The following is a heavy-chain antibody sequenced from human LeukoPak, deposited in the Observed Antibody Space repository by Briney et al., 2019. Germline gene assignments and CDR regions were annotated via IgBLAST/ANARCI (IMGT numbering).Heavy chain of an antibody. CDR3: AEDGCFRGRYYFDY. V-gene: IGHV3-9*01. CDR2: ISWISGNI. CDR1: GFTFDDYA. J-gene: IGHJ4*02. Sequence: SLRLSSAASGFTFDDYAMHWDRHAPEEGLEWVSGISWISGNIDYADSVKGRFTISRDNAKNSLYLQMNSLRAEGTALYFCAEDGCFRGRYYFDYWGQGTLVTVSS. D-gene: IGHD2-15*01.